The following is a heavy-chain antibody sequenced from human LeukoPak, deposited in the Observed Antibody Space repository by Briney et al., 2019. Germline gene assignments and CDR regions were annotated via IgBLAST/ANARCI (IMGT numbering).Heavy chain of an antibody. D-gene: IGHD2-2*01. V-gene: IGHV3-7*01. J-gene: IGHJ4*02. CDR1: GFTFSSYW. Sequence: PGGSLRLSCAASGFTFSSYWMSWVRQAPGKGLEWVGNIKQDVSETYFGDSVKGRFTISRDNAKNSLYLQMNSLRAEDTAVYYCARDAMSRTADYWGQGTLVTVSS. CDR2: IKQDVSET. CDR3: ARDAMSRTADY.